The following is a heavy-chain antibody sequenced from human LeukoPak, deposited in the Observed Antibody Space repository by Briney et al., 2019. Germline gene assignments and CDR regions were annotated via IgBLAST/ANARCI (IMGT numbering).Heavy chain of an antibody. Sequence: GASVKVSCKASGYTFTGYYMHWVRQAPGQGLEWMGWINPSGGSTSYAQKFQGRVTMTRDTSTSTVYMELSSLRSEDTAVYYCARAVQLELRSNYYYYMDVWGKGTTVTVSS. D-gene: IGHD1-7*01. CDR2: INPSGGST. J-gene: IGHJ6*03. CDR1: GYTFTGYY. V-gene: IGHV1-46*01. CDR3: ARAVQLELRSNYYYYMDV.